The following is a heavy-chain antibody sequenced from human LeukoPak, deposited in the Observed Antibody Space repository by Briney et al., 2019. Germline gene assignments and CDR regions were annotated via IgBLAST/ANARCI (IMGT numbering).Heavy chain of an antibody. D-gene: IGHD6-13*01. Sequence: PGGSLRLSCVASEFTFSSHAMNWVRQAPGKGLEWVANIKQDGSEKYYVDSVKGRFTISRDNAKNSLYLQMNSLRAEDTAVYYCAREGGRQQLVGNWFDPWGQGTLVTVSS. CDR3: AREGGRQQLVGNWFDP. J-gene: IGHJ5*02. V-gene: IGHV3-7*01. CDR1: EFTFSSHA. CDR2: IKQDGSEK.